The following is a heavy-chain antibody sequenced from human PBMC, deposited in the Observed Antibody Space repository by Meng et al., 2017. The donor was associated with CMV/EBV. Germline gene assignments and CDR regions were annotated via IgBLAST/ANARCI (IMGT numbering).Heavy chain of an antibody. D-gene: IGHD2-15*01. CDR2: INHSGST. CDR1: GGSFSGYY. J-gene: IGHJ4*02. Sequence: QVPLRPWCAGLCKPSWTLPLTCAVYGGSFSGYYWSWIRQPPGKGLEWIGEINHSGSTNYNPSLKSRVTISVDTSKNQFSLKLSSVTAADTAVYYCASSLTYPDYWGQGTLVTVSS. CDR3: ASSLTYPDY. V-gene: IGHV4-34*01.